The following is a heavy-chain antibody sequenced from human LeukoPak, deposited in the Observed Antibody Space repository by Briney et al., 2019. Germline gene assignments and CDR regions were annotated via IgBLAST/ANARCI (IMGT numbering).Heavy chain of an antibody. Sequence: GGSLRLSCAASGFTFNSYAMYWVRQAPGKGLEWVSGIFGSGGSAHYADSVKGRFTISRDNSKNMLYLQMSSLRAEDTAVYYCAKVQGYFDYWGQGTLVPVSS. CDR3: AKVQGYFDY. CDR2: IFGSGGSA. CDR1: GFTFNSYA. J-gene: IGHJ4*02. V-gene: IGHV3-23*01.